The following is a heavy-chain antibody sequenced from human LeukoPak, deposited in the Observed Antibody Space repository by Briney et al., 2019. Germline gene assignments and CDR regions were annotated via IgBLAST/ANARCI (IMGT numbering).Heavy chain of an antibody. Sequence: SETLSLTCTVSGGSIFSTSYYWGWIRQPPGKGLEWIGNIYYSGSTYYNPSLKSRVTISVDTSKNQFSLKLSSVTAADTAVYYCANMGYSYAPGLFDPWGQGTLVTVSS. D-gene: IGHD5-18*01. J-gene: IGHJ5*02. CDR1: GGSIFSTSYY. V-gene: IGHV4-39*07. CDR2: IYYSGST. CDR3: ANMGYSYAPGLFDP.